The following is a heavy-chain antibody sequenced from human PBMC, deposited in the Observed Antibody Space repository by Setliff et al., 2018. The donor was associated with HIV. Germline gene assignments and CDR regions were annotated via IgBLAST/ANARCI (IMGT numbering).Heavy chain of an antibody. V-gene: IGHV1-69*13. Sequence: GASVKVSCKASGGTFSSYAISWVRQAPGQELEWMGGIIPIFGTANYAQKFQGRVTITADESTSTAYMELSSLRSEDTAVYYCARPSDTAMVTVGYYYYGMDVWGLGTLVTVSS. CDR2: IIPIFGTA. J-gene: IGHJ6*02. CDR1: GGTFSSYA. D-gene: IGHD5-18*01. CDR3: ARPSDTAMVTVGYYYYGMDV.